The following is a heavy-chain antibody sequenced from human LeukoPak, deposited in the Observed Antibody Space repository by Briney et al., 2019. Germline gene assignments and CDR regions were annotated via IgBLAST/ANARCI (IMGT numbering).Heavy chain of an antibody. Sequence: GGSLRLSCAASGFTFSNYVMNWVRQAPGKGLEWVSSISGSGYTTYYADSVKGRFTISRDNSKNTLYLQMNSLRAEDTAVYYCAKRLGDQRAFDYWGQGTLVTVSS. CDR3: AKRLGDQRAFDY. J-gene: IGHJ4*02. V-gene: IGHV3-23*01. CDR1: GFTFSNYV. D-gene: IGHD2-21*02. CDR2: ISGSGYTT.